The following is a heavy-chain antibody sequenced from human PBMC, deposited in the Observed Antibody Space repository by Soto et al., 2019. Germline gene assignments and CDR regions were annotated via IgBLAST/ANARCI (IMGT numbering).Heavy chain of an antibody. D-gene: IGHD1-20*01. J-gene: IGHJ6*02. CDR1: GFSLTSPGMC. CDR3: ARSIRGPRRFNGMDV. Sequence: SGPTLVKPTETLTLTCTFSGFSLTSPGMCVSWIRQPPGKALEWLALIERDDDDKYYSTSLKTRLTISKDTRKNQVVLTMANMDPADTGTYYCARSIRGPRRFNGMDVWGQGTTVTVS. CDR2: IERDDDDK. V-gene: IGHV2-70*13.